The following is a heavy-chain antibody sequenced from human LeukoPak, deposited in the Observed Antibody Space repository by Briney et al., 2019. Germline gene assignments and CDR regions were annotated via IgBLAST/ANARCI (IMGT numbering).Heavy chain of an antibody. CDR3: AKDAYSSGWSYYFDY. Sequence: GGSLRLSCAVSGFTFSGFWMSWSRQAPGKGLEWVASINSDGSEGYYADVVKGRFTISRDNAKNSLYLQMNSLRAEDTALYYCAKDAYSSGWSYYFDYWGQGTLVTVSS. D-gene: IGHD6-19*01. CDR1: GFTFSGFW. V-gene: IGHV3-7*03. CDR2: INSDGSEG. J-gene: IGHJ4*02.